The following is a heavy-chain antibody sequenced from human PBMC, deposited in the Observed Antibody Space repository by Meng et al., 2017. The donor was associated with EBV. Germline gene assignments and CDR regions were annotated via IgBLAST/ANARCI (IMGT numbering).Heavy chain of an antibody. J-gene: IGHJ4*02. CDR2: FLPRLGAP. CDR3: ASESGRGYTPDY. D-gene: IGHD3-10*01. V-gene: IGHV1-69*01. Sequence: QVQLVRSSAEGKKPGSSVKVSCKTSGGPFRYYAISWVRKAPGQGLEWLGGFLPRLGAPNYAQKFHGRVKITADESTSTHYMDLSSLRSEDTAIYYCASESGRGYTPDYWGQGTLVTASS. CDR1: GGPFRYYA.